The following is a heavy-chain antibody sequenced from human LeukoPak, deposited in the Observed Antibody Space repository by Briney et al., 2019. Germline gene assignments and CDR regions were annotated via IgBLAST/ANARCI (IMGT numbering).Heavy chain of an antibody. CDR3: VRDPHAFDI. CDR1: GFTFSTYS. J-gene: IGHJ3*02. V-gene: IGHV3-48*02. CDR2: ITGSSSPI. Sequence: HPGGSLRLSCAASGFTFSTYSMNWVRQPPGKGVEWVSYITGSSSPIHYSDSVKGRFTTSRDNDKNSVYLQMSSLREEDTAVYYCVRDPHAFDIWGQGTMVTVSS.